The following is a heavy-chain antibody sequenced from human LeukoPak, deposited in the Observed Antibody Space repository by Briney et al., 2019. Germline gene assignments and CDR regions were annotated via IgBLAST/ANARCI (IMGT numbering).Heavy chain of an antibody. CDR3: ASRGTSDYYDSSGYYPLDY. Sequence: ASVKVSCKASGYTFTSYYMHWVRQAPGQGLEWMGIINPSGGSTSYAQKFQGRVTMTRDTSTSTVYMELSSLRSEDTAVYYCASRGTSDYYDSSGYYPLDYWGQGTLVTVSS. V-gene: IGHV1-46*01. CDR2: INPSGGST. CDR1: GYTFTSYY. J-gene: IGHJ4*02. D-gene: IGHD3-22*01.